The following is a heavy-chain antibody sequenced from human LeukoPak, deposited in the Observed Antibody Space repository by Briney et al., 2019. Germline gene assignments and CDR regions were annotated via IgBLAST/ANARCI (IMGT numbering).Heavy chain of an antibody. Sequence: SETLSLTRTASGGSISSYYWSWIRQPPGKGLEWIGYIYYSGSTNYNPSLKSRVTISVDTSKNQFSLKLSSVTAADTAVYYCARVDTASDAFDIWGQGTMVTVSS. CDR3: ARVDTASDAFDI. J-gene: IGHJ3*02. CDR1: GGSISSYY. V-gene: IGHV4-59*01. CDR2: IYYSGST. D-gene: IGHD5-18*01.